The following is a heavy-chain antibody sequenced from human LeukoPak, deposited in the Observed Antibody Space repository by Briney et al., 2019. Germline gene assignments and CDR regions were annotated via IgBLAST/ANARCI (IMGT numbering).Heavy chain of an antibody. V-gene: IGHV4-59*01. CDR3: ARDREHQWVNWFDP. D-gene: IGHD1-26*01. Sequence: SETLSLTCTVSGGSISSYYWSWLRQPPGKGLEWIGYIYYSGSTNYNPSLKSRVTISVDTSKNQFSLKLSSVTAADTAVYYCARDREHQWVNWFDPSGQGTLVTVSS. CDR1: GGSISSYY. J-gene: IGHJ5*02. CDR2: IYYSGST.